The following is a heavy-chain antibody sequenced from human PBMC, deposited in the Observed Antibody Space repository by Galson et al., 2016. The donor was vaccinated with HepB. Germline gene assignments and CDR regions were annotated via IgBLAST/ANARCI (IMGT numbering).Heavy chain of an antibody. CDR2: TYYRSKWFN. CDR1: GDSVSNINSA. V-gene: IGHV6-1*01. CDR3: TRAAENWDGMWRNGFAV. D-gene: IGHD1-1*01. Sequence: CAISGDSVSNINSAWAWVRQSPSRGLEWLGGTYYRSKWFNHYAVSVKSRMTINADTSNNQFSLQLESVTLEDTAVYYCTRAAENWDGMWRNGFAVWGQGTVVTVS. J-gene: IGHJ3*01.